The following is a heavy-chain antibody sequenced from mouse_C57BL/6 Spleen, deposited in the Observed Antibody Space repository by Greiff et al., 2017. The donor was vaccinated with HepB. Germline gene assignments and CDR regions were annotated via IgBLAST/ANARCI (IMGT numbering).Heavy chain of an antibody. CDR2: IYPGDGDT. CDR1: GYAFSSSW. D-gene: IGHD2-4*01. CDR3: ARAVYDYDGGFAY. V-gene: IGHV1-82*01. Sequence: LVESGPELVKPGASVKISCKASGYAFSSSWMNWVKQRPGKGLEWIGRIYPGDGDTNYNGKFKGKATLTADKSSSTAYMQLSSLTSEDSAVYFCARAVYDYDGGFAYWGQGTLVTVSA. J-gene: IGHJ3*01.